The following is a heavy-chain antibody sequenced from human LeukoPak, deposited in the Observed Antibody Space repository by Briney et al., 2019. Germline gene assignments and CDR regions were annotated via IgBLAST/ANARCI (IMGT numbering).Heavy chain of an antibody. CDR2: IWDDGSNK. CDR1: GFTFSRYG. CDR3: ARDRGYGYFDY. J-gene: IGHJ4*02. Sequence: GGSLRLSCAASGFTFSRYGMHWVRQAPGKGLEWVAFIWDDGSNKYYADSVRGRFTISRDNSKNTLYLQLNSLRAEDTAVYYCARDRGYGYFDYWGQGTLVTVSS. V-gene: IGHV3-33*01. D-gene: IGHD5-12*01.